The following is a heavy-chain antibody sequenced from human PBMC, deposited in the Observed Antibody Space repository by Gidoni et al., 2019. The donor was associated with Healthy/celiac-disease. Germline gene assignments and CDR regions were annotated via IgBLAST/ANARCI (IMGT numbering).Heavy chain of an antibody. V-gene: IGHV4-34*01. CDR3: ARGRLRQSFDY. CDR2: INHSGST. D-gene: IGHD5-12*01. Sequence: QVQLQQWGAGLLKPSETLSLTCAVYGGSFSGYYWSWIRQPPGKGLEWIGEINHSGSTNYNPSLKSRVTISVDTSKNQFSLKLSSVTAADTAVYYCARGRLRQSFDYWGQGTLVTVSS. J-gene: IGHJ4*02. CDR1: GGSFSGYY.